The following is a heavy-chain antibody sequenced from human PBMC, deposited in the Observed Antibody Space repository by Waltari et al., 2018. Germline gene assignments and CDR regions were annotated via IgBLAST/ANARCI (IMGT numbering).Heavy chain of an antibody. CDR2: ISSSSSYI. J-gene: IGHJ4*02. V-gene: IGHV3-21*01. Sequence: EVQLVESGGGLVKPGGSLRLSCAASGFTFSSYSMHWVRQAPGKGLEWVSSISSSSSYIYYADSVKGRFTISRDNAKNSLYLQMNSLRAEDTAVYYCARGAPITLVPELDYWGQGTLVTVSS. CDR1: GFTFSSYS. D-gene: IGHD5-12*01. CDR3: ARGAPITLVPELDY.